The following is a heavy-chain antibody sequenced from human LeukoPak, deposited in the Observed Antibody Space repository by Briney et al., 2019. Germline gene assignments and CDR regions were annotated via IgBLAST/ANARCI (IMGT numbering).Heavy chain of an antibody. D-gene: IGHD5-18*01. V-gene: IGHV1-3*01. CDR2: INAGNGNT. CDR3: ARDFFPDTAMAAGHY. J-gene: IGHJ4*02. CDR1: GYTFTSYA. Sequence: GASVKVSCKASGYTFTSYAMHWVRQAPGQRLEWMGWINAGNGNTKYSQKFQGRVTITRDTSASTAYMELSSLRSEDTAVYYCARDFFPDTAMAAGHYWGQGTLVTVSS.